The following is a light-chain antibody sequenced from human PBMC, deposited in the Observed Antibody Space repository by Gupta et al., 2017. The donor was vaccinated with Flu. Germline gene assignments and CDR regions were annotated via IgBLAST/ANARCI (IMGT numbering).Light chain of an antibody. J-gene: IGLJ3*02. CDR3: CSDAGSSTWV. CDR2: EGS. Sequence: QSALTQPASVSGSPGQSITISCTGTSSDVGSYNLVSWYQQHPGKAPKLMIYEGSTRPSGVSNRFSCSKSGNTAYLTISGLQAEDESDYYCCSDAGSSTWVFGGGTKLTVL. V-gene: IGLV2-23*01. CDR1: SSDVGSYNL.